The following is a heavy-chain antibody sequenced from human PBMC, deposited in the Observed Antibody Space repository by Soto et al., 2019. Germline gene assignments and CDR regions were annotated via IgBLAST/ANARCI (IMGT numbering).Heavy chain of an antibody. CDR3: ARDSFTAMGRPLDY. Sequence: ASVKVSCKASGYTFSNYGITWVRQAPGQGLEWMGWISGYNGNTNYAQKLQGRVTMTTDTSTSTAYMELRSLRSDDTAVYYCARDSFTAMGRPLDYWGQGTLVTVS. CDR1: GYTFSNYG. J-gene: IGHJ4*02. CDR2: ISGYNGNT. D-gene: IGHD5-18*01. V-gene: IGHV1-18*04.